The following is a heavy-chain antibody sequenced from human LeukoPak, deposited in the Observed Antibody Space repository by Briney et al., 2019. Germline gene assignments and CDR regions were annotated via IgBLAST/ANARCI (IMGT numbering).Heavy chain of an antibody. Sequence: ASVKVSCKASGYTFTGYYMHWVRQAPGQGLEWMGWMNPNSGNTGYAQKFQGRVTMTRNTSISTAYMELSSLRSEDTAVYYCARGNIMVRGVITSHFEYWGQGTLVTVSS. V-gene: IGHV1-8*02. CDR2: MNPNSGNT. CDR1: GYTFTGYY. CDR3: ARGNIMVRGVITSHFEY. D-gene: IGHD3-10*01. J-gene: IGHJ4*02.